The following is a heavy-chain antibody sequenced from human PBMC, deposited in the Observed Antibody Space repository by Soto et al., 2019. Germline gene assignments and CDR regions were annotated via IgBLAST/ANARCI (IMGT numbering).Heavy chain of an antibody. CDR3: ARDHHSSSYGFDP. Sequence: PSETLSLTCAVSGGSISSSNWWSWVRLPPGKGLEWIGEIYHSGSTNYNPSLKSRVTISVDKSKNQFSLKLSSVTAADTAVYYCARDHHSSSYGFDPWGQGTLVTVSS. CDR1: GGSISSSNW. D-gene: IGHD6-13*01. V-gene: IGHV4-4*02. CDR2: IYHSGST. J-gene: IGHJ5*02.